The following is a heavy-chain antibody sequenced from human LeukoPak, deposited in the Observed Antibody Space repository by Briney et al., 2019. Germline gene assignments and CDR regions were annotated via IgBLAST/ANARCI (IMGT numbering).Heavy chain of an antibody. V-gene: IGHV3-7*04. CDR2: INQDGSIK. Sequence: GGSLRFSCAAAGFTFSSHWIDWVRQAPGNGLEWVANINQDGSIKNFVDSVKGRFTLSRDNTKNSVYLEIKNLRAEDTAVYYCARNLGSQQFDYWGQGTLVTVSS. D-gene: IGHD3-16*01. CDR3: ARNLGSQQFDY. CDR1: GFTFSSHW. J-gene: IGHJ4*02.